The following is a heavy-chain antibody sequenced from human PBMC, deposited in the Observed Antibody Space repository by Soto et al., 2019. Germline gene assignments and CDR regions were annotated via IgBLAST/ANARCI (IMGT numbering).Heavy chain of an antibody. D-gene: IGHD4-17*01. J-gene: IGHJ4*02. CDR1: GGSFSGYY. CDR2: INHSGST. CDR3: ARLNPVTIDY. Sequence: SETLSLTCAVYGGSFSGYYWSWIRQPPGKGLEWIGEINHSGSTNYNPSLKSRVTISVDTSKNQFSLKLSSVTAADTAVYYCARLNPVTIDYWGQGTLVTVSS. V-gene: IGHV4-34*01.